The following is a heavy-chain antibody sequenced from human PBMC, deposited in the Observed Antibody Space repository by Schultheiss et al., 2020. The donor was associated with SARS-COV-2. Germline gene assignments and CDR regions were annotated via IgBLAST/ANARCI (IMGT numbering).Heavy chain of an antibody. Sequence: SETLLTCSVSGGSIRSYYWNWIRQPPGKGLEWIGYIHYSGGTNYNPSLKSRVTISVDTSKNQFSLKLSSVTAADTAVYYCARDYSYYYGSGTQEVNWFDPWGQGTLVTVSS. CDR2: IHYSGGT. CDR3: ARDYSYYYGSGTQEVNWFDP. CDR1: GGSIRSYY. J-gene: IGHJ5*02. V-gene: IGHV4-59*12. D-gene: IGHD3-10*01.